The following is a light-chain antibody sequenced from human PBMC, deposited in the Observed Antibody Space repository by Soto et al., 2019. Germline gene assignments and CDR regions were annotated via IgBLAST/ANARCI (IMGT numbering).Light chain of an antibody. CDR1: QGVSSY. CDR2: DAS. CDR3: QQSHIWPPIT. Sequence: DIVLTQSPATLSFSPGERATLSCMASQGVSSYLAWYQQKPGQAPRLLIYDASNRATGIPVRFSGSGSGTDFTLTISSLETEDSAIYYCQQSHIWPPITFGQGTRLEIK. V-gene: IGKV3-11*01. J-gene: IGKJ5*01.